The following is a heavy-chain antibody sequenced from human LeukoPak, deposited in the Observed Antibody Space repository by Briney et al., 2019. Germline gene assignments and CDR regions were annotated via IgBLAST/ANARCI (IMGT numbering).Heavy chain of an antibody. CDR3: ARPYYYYMDV. J-gene: IGHJ6*03. D-gene: IGHD3-16*01. CDR2: IYHSGST. CDR1: GGSVSSDNW. Sequence: PSGTLSLTCAVSGGSVSSDNWWGWVRQPPGKGLEWIGEIYHSGSTNYNPSLKSRVTISVDKSNNQFSLNLSSVTAADTAVYYCARPYYYYMDVWGKGTTVTVSS. V-gene: IGHV4-4*02.